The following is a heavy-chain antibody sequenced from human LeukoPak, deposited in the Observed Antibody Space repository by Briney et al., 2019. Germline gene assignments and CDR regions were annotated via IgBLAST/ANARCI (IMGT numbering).Heavy chain of an antibody. D-gene: IGHD3-3*01. Sequence: GGSLRLSCAASGFTFSSYGMHWVRQAPGKGLGWVAFIRYDGSNKYYADSVKGRFTISRDNSKNTLYLQMNSLRAEDTAVYYCAKDRGVAIPNTFDYWGQGTLVTVSS. CDR3: AKDRGVAIPNTFDY. J-gene: IGHJ4*02. CDR1: GFTFSSYG. V-gene: IGHV3-30*02. CDR2: IRYDGSNK.